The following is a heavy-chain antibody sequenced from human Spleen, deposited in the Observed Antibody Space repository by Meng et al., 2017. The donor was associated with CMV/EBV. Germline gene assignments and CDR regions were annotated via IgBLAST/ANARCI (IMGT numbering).Heavy chain of an antibody. V-gene: IGHV1-69*05. J-gene: IGHJ5*02. Sequence: RVSRKTAGGDFNPYALNWVRQTPGQGVEWVRRVIPIFSTANYATKCQGRATLTTDQSTGTLFMELNSRTFQDTAVYYCASEEVELGTSWGQGTLVTVSS. CDR2: VIPIFSTA. CDR1: GGDFNPYA. CDR3: ASEEVELGTS. D-gene: IGHD1-14*01.